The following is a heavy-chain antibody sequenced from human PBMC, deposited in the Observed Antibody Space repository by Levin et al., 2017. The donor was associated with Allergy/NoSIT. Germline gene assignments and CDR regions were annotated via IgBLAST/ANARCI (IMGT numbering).Heavy chain of an antibody. CDR1: GFTFSSYS. D-gene: IGHD6-19*01. CDR3: ARDPIRVAGTNQTDY. J-gene: IGHJ4*02. Sequence: GGSLRLSCAASGFTFSSYSMNWVRQAPGKGLEWVSSISSSSSYIYYADSVKGRFTISRDNAKNSLYLQMNSLRAEDTAVYYCARDPIRVAGTNQTDYWGQGTLVTVSS. CDR2: ISSSSSYI. V-gene: IGHV3-21*01.